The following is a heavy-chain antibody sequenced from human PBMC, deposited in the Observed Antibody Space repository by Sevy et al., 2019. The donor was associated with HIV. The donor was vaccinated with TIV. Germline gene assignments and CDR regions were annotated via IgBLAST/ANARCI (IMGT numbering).Heavy chain of an antibody. CDR1: GFTFSSYS. Sequence: GGSLRLSCAVSGFTFSSYSMNWVRQAPGKGLEWVSSISSSSSYIYYADSVKGRFTISRDNAKNSLYLQMNSLRAKDTAEYYCARHQTIKGGPDAFDIWGQGTMVTVSS. CDR3: ARHQTIKGGPDAFDI. J-gene: IGHJ3*02. CDR2: ISSSSSYI. D-gene: IGHD5-12*01. V-gene: IGHV3-21*01.